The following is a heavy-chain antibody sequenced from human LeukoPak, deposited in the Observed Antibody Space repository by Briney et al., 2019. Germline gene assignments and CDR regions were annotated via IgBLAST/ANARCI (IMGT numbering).Heavy chain of an antibody. D-gene: IGHD3-22*01. Sequence: PSETLSLTCTVSGGSISSSNYYWGWIRQPPGKGLEWIGSIYYSGSTYYSPSPKSRVTMSVDTSKNQFSLKLSSVTAADTAVYYCARDSYYYDTRGRFDPWGQGTLVTVSS. CDR2: IYYSGST. V-gene: IGHV4-39*07. J-gene: IGHJ5*02. CDR3: ARDSYYYDTRGRFDP. CDR1: GGSISSSNYY.